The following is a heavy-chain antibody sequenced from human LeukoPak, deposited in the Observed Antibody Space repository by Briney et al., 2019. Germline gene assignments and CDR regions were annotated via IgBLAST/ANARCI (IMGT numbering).Heavy chain of an antibody. J-gene: IGHJ4*02. Sequence: SETLSLTCAVYGGSFSGYYWSWIRQPPGKGLEWIGEINHSGSTNYNPSLKSRVTISVDTSKNQFSLKLSSVTAADTAVYYCARVIVGATLSEGYYFDYWGQGTLVTVSS. CDR2: INHSGST. CDR1: GGSFSGYY. V-gene: IGHV4-34*01. D-gene: IGHD1-26*01. CDR3: ARVIVGATLSEGYYFDY.